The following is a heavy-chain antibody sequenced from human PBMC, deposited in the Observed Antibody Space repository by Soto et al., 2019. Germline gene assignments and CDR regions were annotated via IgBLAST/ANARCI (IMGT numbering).Heavy chain of an antibody. D-gene: IGHD7-27*01. J-gene: IGHJ4*02. CDR3: ARLRPRARPLGFDY. CDR2: IYYSGST. V-gene: IGHV4-39*01. Sequence: SETLSLTCTVSGGSISSSSYYWGWIRQPPGKGLEWIGSIYYSGSTYYNPSLKSRVTISVDTSKNQFSLKLSSVTAADTAVYYCARLRPRARPLGFDYWGQGTLVTVSS. CDR1: GGSISSSSYY.